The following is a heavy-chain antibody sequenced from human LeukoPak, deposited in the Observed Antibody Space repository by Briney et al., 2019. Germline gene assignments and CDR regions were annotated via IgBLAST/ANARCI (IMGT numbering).Heavy chain of an antibody. J-gene: IGHJ5*02. D-gene: IGHD3-10*01. CDR3: ARGVPPCFDP. V-gene: IGHV3-74*03. CDR1: GFSFSRYW. CDR2: INEDGSTT. Sequence: GGSLRLSCAASGFSFSRYWMHWVRHSPGKGLVWFSRINEDGSTTTYADSVKGRFTISRDNAKNTLHLQMNSLRAEDTAVYYCARGVPPCFDPWGQGTLVTVSS.